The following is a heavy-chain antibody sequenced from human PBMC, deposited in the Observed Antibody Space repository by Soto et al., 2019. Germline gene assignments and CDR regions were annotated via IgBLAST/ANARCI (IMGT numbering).Heavy chain of an antibody. D-gene: IGHD1-26*01. CDR1: GDSITSNSYF. CDR2: IYYSGTT. J-gene: IGHJ6*02. V-gene: IGHV4-39*07. Sequence: PSETLSLTCTVSGDSITSNSYFWAWIRQPPGKGLEWIGSIYYSGTTYYNPSLKSRVTISVDTSKNQFSLKLSSVTAADTAVYYCARVSYVGVYYYYGMDVWGQGTTVTVSS. CDR3: ARVSYVGVYYYYGMDV.